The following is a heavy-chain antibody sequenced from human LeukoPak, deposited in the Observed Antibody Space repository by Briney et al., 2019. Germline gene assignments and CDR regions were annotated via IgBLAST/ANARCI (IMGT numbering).Heavy chain of an antibody. Sequence: GGSLRLSCAASGFTFSSYAMSWVRQAPGKGLEWVSAISGSGGNTYYADSVKGRFTISRDNSKNTLYLQMNSLRAEDTAVYYCAKVPGIAVADYYFDYWGQGTLVTVSS. V-gene: IGHV3-23*01. J-gene: IGHJ4*02. CDR1: GFTFSSYA. CDR2: ISGSGGNT. D-gene: IGHD6-19*01. CDR3: AKVPGIAVADYYFDY.